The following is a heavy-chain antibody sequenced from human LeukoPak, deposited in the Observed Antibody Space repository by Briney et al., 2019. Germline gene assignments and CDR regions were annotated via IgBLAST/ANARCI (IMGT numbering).Heavy chain of an antibody. D-gene: IGHD2-8*01. J-gene: IGHJ5*02. V-gene: IGHV3-23*01. CDR2: ISGSGGST. Sequence: GGSLRLSCAASGFTFSSYAMSWVRQAPGKGLEWVSAISGSGGSTYYADSVKGRFTISRDNSKNTLYLQMNSLRAEDTAVYYCAKDFLVLMEYALDWFDPWGQGTLVTVSS. CDR3: AKDFLVLMEYALDWFDP. CDR1: GFTFSSYA.